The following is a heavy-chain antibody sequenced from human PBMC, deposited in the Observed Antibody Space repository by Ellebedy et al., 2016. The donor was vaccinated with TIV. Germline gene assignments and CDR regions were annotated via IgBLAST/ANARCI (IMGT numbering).Heavy chain of an antibody. D-gene: IGHD6-13*01. CDR1: GFTFSGYG. V-gene: IGHV3-30*03. Sequence: GESLKISXAASGFTFSGYGMHWVRQAPGKGLEWVALISYDGGNKYYADSVKGRFTISRDNSKNTLSLQMNSLRAEDTAVYYCARGGIDSSSWYSYYYYYGMDVWGQGTTVTVSS. CDR3: ARGGIDSSSWYSYYYYYGMDV. J-gene: IGHJ6*02. CDR2: ISYDGGNK.